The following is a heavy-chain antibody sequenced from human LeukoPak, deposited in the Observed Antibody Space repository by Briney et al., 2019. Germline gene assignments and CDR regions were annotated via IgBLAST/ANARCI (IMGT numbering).Heavy chain of an antibody. CDR1: GFIVSNNY. D-gene: IGHD3-10*01. Sequence: GGSLRLSCAASGFIVSNNYMTWVRQAPGKGLEWVSVIYSGGSTYYADSVKDRFTISRDTSKNSLSLQMSSLRAEDTAVYYCARGAMFRGVSDIPSYGMDVWDQGTTVTVSS. CDR3: ARGAMFRGVSDIPSYGMDV. V-gene: IGHV3-53*01. CDR2: IYSGGST. J-gene: IGHJ6*02.